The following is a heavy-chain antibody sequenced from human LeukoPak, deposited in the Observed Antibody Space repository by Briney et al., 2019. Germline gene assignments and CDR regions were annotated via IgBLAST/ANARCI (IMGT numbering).Heavy chain of an antibody. CDR2: IYYSGST. J-gene: IGHJ4*02. V-gene: IGHV4-59*01. CDR1: GGSISSYY. D-gene: IGHD6-13*01. Sequence: SETLSLTCTVSGGSISSYYWSWIRQPPGKGLEWIGYIYYSGSTNYNPSLKSRVTISVDTSKNQFSLKLSSVTAADTAVYYCARGIAAETDYWGQGTLVTVSS. CDR3: ARGIAAETDY.